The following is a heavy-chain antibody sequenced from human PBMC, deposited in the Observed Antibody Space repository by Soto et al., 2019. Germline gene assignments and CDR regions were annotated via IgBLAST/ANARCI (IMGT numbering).Heavy chain of an antibody. Sequence: GGSLRLSCAASGAIFSSYWMSCVRQAPGKGLEWVANINQDGSEKPYVDSVEGRFTISTDNAKNSLHLQMNSLRAEDSAVYYCAKAAGAYYFDNWGQGTLVTVSS. V-gene: IGHV3-7*01. D-gene: IGHD6-13*01. CDR3: AKAAGAYYFDN. J-gene: IGHJ4*02. CDR1: GAIFSSYW. CDR2: INQDGSEK.